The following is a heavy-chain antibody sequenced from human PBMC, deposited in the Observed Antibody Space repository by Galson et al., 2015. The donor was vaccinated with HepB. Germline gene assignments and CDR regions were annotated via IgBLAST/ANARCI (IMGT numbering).Heavy chain of an antibody. V-gene: IGHV1-45*02. J-gene: IGHJ3*02. CDR1: GYTFTYRY. CDR2: ITPFNGNT. CDR3: ASLMIVGATTDAFDI. D-gene: IGHD1-26*01. Sequence: SVTVSCKASGYTFTYRYLHWVRQAPGQALEWMGWITPFNGNTNYAQKFQDRVTITRDRSMSTAYMELSSLRSEDTAMYYCASLMIVGATTDAFDIWGQGTMVTVSS.